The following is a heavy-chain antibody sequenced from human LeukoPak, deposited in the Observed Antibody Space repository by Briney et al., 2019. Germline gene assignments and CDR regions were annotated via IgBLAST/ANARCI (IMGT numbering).Heavy chain of an antibody. Sequence: WESLKISFKGSGYSFTSYWIGLVRQIPGEGVELMGIIYPGESDTRYSPSFQGQVTISADKSISTAYLQWSSLKASDTAMYYCARHSSYFDPWGQGTLVTVSS. CDR1: GYSFTSYW. V-gene: IGHV5-51*01. CDR2: IYPGESDT. CDR3: ARHSSYFDP. J-gene: IGHJ5*02. D-gene: IGHD5-18*01.